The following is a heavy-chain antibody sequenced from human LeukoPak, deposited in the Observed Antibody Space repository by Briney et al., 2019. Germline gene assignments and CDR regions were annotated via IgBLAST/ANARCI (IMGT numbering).Heavy chain of an antibody. CDR1: GYTFTSYG. CDR3: ARDVLMVYATARDNWFDP. CDR2: ISAYNGNT. D-gene: IGHD2-8*01. Sequence: ASVKVSCKASGYTFTSYGISWVRQAPGQGLEWMGWISAYNGNTNYAQKLQGRVTMTTDTSTSTAYMELRSLRSDDTAVYYCARDVLMVYATARDNWFDPWGQGTLVTVSS. V-gene: IGHV1-18*01. J-gene: IGHJ5*02.